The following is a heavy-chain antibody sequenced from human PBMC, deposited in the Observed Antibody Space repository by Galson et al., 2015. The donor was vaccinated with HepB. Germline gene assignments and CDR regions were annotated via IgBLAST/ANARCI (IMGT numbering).Heavy chain of an antibody. Sequence: SLRLSCAASGFTFSSYAMHWVRQAPGKGLEYVSAISSNGGSTYYADSVKGRFTISRDNSKNTLYLQMSSLRAEDTAVYYCVKGIAAADPGSDYYYYYGMDVWGQGTTVTVSS. CDR2: ISSNGGST. V-gene: IGHV3-64D*06. J-gene: IGHJ6*02. CDR1: GFTFSSYA. D-gene: IGHD6-13*01. CDR3: VKGIAAADPGSDYYYYYGMDV.